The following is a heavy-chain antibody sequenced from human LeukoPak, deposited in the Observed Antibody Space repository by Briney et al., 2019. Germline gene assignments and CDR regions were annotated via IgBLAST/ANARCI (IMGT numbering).Heavy chain of an antibody. Sequence: SGGSLRLSCAASRFTFSNYGMNWVRQAPGKGLEWVSGISGDGGSTYYADSVKGRFTISRDNSRTTLYFQMYALRAEDTAVYYCARSLYDSGSLLRLFDYWGQGTLVTVSS. CDR3: ARSLYDSGSLLRLFDY. CDR2: ISGDGGST. D-gene: IGHD3-10*01. V-gene: IGHV3-23*01. J-gene: IGHJ4*02. CDR1: RFTFSNYG.